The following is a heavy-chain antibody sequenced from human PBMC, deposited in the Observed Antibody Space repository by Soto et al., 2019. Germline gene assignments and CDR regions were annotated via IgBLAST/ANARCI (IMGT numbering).Heavy chain of an antibody. CDR2: IIPIFGTA. Sequence: SVKVSCKASGGTFSSYAISWVRQAPGQGLEWMGGIIPIFGTANYAQKFQGRVTITADESTSTAYMELSSLRSEDTAVYYCARDRDSSSHWYYGMDVWGQGTTVTVSS. J-gene: IGHJ6*02. D-gene: IGHD3-22*01. CDR3: ARDRDSSSHWYYGMDV. V-gene: IGHV1-69*13. CDR1: GGTFSSYA.